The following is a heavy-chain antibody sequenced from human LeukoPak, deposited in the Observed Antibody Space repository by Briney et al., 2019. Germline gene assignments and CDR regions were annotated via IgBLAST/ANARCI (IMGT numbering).Heavy chain of an antibody. Sequence: ASVKVSCKASGYTFTSYYMHWVRQAPGQGLEWMGIINPSGGSTSYAQKFQGRVTMTRDMSTSTAYMELRSLRSDDTAVYYCARSTPTQQLVHLPDYWGQGTLVTVSS. CDR1: GYTFTSYY. J-gene: IGHJ4*02. D-gene: IGHD6-13*01. CDR3: ARSTPTQQLVHLPDY. CDR2: INPSGGST. V-gene: IGHV1-46*01.